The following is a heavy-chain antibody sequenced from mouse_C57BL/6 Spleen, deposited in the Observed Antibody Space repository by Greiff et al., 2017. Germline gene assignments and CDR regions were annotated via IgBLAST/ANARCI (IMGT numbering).Heavy chain of an antibody. J-gene: IGHJ3*01. V-gene: IGHV1-80*01. CDR2: IYPGDGDT. Sequence: VQRVESGAELVKPGASVKISCKASGYAFSSYWMNWVKQRPGKGLEWIGQIYPGDGDTNYNGKFKGKATLTADKSSSTAYMQLSSLTSEDSAVYFCARSDSSGYRFAYWGQGTLVTVSA. D-gene: IGHD3-2*02. CDR3: ARSDSSGYRFAY. CDR1: GYAFSSYW.